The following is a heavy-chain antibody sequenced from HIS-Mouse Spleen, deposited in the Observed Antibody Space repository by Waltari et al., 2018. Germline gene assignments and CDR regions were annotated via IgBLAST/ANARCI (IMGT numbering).Heavy chain of an antibody. J-gene: IGHJ2*01. V-gene: IGHV3-53*01. CDR2: IYSGGST. CDR3: ARGGLAAAGWYFDL. Sequence: EVQLVESGGGLIQPGGSLRLSCAASGFTVSSNYMSWVHQAPGKGRVWVSVIYSGGSTYYADSVKGRVTISRDNSKKTLYLPMNSLRAEDTAVYYCARGGLAAAGWYFDLWGRGTLVTVSS. D-gene: IGHD6-13*01. CDR1: GFTVSSNY.